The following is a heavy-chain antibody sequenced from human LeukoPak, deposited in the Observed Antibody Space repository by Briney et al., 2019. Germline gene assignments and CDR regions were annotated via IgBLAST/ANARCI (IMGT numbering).Heavy chain of an antibody. V-gene: IGHV4-59*08. CDR2: IYYSGST. Sequence: SETLSLTRTVSGGSISSYYWSWIRQPPGKGLEWIGYIYYSGSTNYNPSLKSRVTISVDTSMNQFSLKLSSVTAAGTAVYYCARHFSVSQWLAIDYWGQGTLVTVSS. CDR3: ARHFSVSQWLAIDY. D-gene: IGHD6-19*01. J-gene: IGHJ4*02. CDR1: GGSISSYY.